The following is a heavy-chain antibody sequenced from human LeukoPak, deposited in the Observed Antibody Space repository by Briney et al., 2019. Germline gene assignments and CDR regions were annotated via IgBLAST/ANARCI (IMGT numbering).Heavy chain of an antibody. V-gene: IGHV3-30-3*01. Sequence: GRSLRLSCAASGFTFSSYAMHWVRQAPGKGLEWVAVISYDGSNKYYADSVKGRFTISRDNSKNTLYLQMNSLRAEDTAVYYCARGGSYYYYYYGMDVWVQGTTVTVSS. CDR3: ARGGSYYYYYYGMDV. J-gene: IGHJ6*02. CDR2: ISYDGSNK. CDR1: GFTFSSYA. D-gene: IGHD3-16*01.